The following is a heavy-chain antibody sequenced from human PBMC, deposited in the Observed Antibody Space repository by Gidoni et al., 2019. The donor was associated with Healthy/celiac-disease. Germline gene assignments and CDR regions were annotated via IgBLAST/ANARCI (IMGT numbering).Heavy chain of an antibody. CDR3: ARISPLEWLPDY. Sequence: QVTLKESGPVLVKPTETLTLTCTVSGFSLSNARMGVSWIRQPSGKALEWLAHIFSNDEKSYSTSLKSRLTISKDTSKSQVVLTMTNMDPVDTATYYCARISPLEWLPDYWGQGTLVTVSS. D-gene: IGHD3-3*01. CDR2: IFSNDEK. J-gene: IGHJ4*02. V-gene: IGHV2-26*01. CDR1: GFSLSNARMG.